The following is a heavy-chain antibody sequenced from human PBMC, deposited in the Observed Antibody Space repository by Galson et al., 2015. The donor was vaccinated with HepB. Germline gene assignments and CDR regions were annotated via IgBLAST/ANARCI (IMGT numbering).Heavy chain of an antibody. CDR2: IYSGGST. D-gene: IGHD6-19*01. Sequence: SLRLSCAASGFTVSSNYMSWVRQAPGKGLEWVSVIYSGGSTYYADSVQGRFTLSRDNSKNTLYLQMNSLRAEDTAVYYCARAILSLRIAVAGPVYGMDVWGQGTTVTVSS. V-gene: IGHV3-66*01. CDR1: GFTVSSNY. J-gene: IGHJ6*02. CDR3: ARAILSLRIAVAGPVYGMDV.